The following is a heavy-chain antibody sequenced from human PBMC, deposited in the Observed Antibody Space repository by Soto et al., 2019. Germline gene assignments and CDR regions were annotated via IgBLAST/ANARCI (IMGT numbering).Heavy chain of an antibody. CDR1: GFIVSTNY. CDR3: VRGGGHTYYYYGMDV. J-gene: IGHJ6*02. CDR2: IYSEGST. Sequence: GGSLRLSCAASGFIVSTNYMSWVRQAPGKGLEWVSVIYSEGSTYYADSVKGRFTISRDDSKNALYLQMNSLRAEDTAVYYCVRGGGHTYYYYGMDVWGQGTTVTVSS. V-gene: IGHV3-53*01. D-gene: IGHD3-16*01.